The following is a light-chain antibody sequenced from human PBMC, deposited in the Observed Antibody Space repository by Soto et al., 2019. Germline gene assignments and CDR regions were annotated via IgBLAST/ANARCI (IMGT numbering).Light chain of an antibody. Sequence: EIVMTQSPATLSVSPGERATLSCRASQSVSSNLAWYQQKPGQAPRLLIYGASTRATGIPARFSGSGSGTEFTLTISSLQSEDFAVYYCQQYNNWPPWTFGQGIEVEIK. CDR3: QQYNNWPPWT. CDR1: QSVSSN. CDR2: GAS. J-gene: IGKJ1*01. V-gene: IGKV3-15*01.